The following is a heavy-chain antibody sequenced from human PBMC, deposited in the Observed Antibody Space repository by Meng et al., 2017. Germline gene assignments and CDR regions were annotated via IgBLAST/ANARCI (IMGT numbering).Heavy chain of an antibody. CDR3: ARGYYDFWSGYYGREDWFDP. CDR2: MNPNSGNT. J-gene: IGHJ5*02. D-gene: IGHD3-3*01. V-gene: IGHV1-8*02. CDR1: GYTFTSYY. Sequence: ASAMVSCKASGYTFTSYYMHWVRQAPGQGLEWMGWMNPNSGNTGYAQKFQGRVTMTRNTSVSTAYMELSSLRSEDTAVYYCARGYYDFWSGYYGREDWFDPWGQGTLVTVSS.